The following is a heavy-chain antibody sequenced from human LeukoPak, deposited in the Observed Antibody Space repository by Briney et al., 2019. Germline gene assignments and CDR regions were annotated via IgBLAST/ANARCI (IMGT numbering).Heavy chain of an antibody. J-gene: IGHJ4*02. D-gene: IGHD6-13*01. CDR2: IIPIFGTA. CDR3: ARARAGSYCFDY. Sequence: ASVKVSCKASGGTFSSYAISWVRQAPGQGLEWMGGIIPIFGTANYAQKFQGRVTITADESTSTAYMELSSLRSEDTAVYYCARARAGSYCFDYWGQGTLVTVSS. CDR1: GGTFSSYA. V-gene: IGHV1-69*13.